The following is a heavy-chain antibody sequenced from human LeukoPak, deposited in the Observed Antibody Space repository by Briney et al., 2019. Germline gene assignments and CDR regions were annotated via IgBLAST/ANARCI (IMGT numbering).Heavy chain of an antibody. CDR3: ARDHHDFWSGYPNY. CDR2: SNSDGKIT. CDR1: GFTLGRYW. V-gene: IGHV3-74*01. J-gene: IGHJ4*02. D-gene: IGHD3-3*01. Sequence: GGSLRLSCAATGFTLGRYWMHWIRQAPGTGVVWVARSNSDGKITDYADSVRGRFTTSRDNTKNTVYLQMSSLRAEDTGVYYCARDHHDFWSGYPNYWGQGTLVIVSS.